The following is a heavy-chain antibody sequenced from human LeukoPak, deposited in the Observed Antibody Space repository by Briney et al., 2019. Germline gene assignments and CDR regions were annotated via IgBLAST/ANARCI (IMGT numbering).Heavy chain of an antibody. CDR2: IIPIFDKT. CDR1: GGTFSNSV. CDR3: AAIVVVTRIIDAFDI. D-gene: IGHD2-21*02. Sequence: SVKVSCKASGGTFSNSVISWVRQAPGQGLEWMGGIIPIFDKTNYAQKFQDRVTITADESTSTAYMELSTLRSEDTAVYYCAAIVVVTRIIDAFDIWGQGTMVTVSS. V-gene: IGHV1-69*13. J-gene: IGHJ3*02.